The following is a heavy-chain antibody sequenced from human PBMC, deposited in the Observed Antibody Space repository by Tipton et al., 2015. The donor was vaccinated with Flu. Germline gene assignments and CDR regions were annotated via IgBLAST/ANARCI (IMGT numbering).Heavy chain of an antibody. CDR3: ARDNDYGDYENAFDM. J-gene: IGHJ3*02. CDR2: ISSSGSLI. D-gene: IGHD4-17*01. CDR1: GFTFSDYY. V-gene: IGHV3-11*01. Sequence: SLRLSCAASGFTFSDYYMSWIRQAPGKGLEWVSYISSSGSLIYYADSVRGRFTISRDNAKNSLFLQMNSLRAEDTAVYYCARDNDYGDYENAFDMWGQGTMVTVSS.